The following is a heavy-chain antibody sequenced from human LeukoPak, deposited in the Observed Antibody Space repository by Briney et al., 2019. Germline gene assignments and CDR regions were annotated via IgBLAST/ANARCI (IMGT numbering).Heavy chain of an antibody. CDR3: AREGAEKAIIDY. V-gene: IGHV4-59*01. CDR1: GGSISSYY. CDR2: IYYSGST. Sequence: SETLSLTCTVSGGSISSYYWSWIRQPPGKGLEWIGYIYYSGSTNYNPSLKSRVTISVDTSKNQFSLKLSSVTAADTAVYYCAREGAEKAIIDYWGQGTLVTVSS. J-gene: IGHJ4*02. D-gene: IGHD1-26*01.